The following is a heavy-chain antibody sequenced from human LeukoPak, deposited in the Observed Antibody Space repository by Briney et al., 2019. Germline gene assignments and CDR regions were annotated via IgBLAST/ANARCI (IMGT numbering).Heavy chain of an antibody. CDR3: ARAHPITGTKGFYFDY. CDR1: GGTFISYA. J-gene: IGHJ4*02. D-gene: IGHD1-7*01. CDR2: IIPIFGTA. Sequence: ASVKVSCKATGGTFISYAISWVRQAPGQGLEWMGRIIPIFGTANYAQKFQGRVTITTDESTSTAYMELSSLRSEDTAVYYCARAHPITGTKGFYFDYWGQGTLVTVSS. V-gene: IGHV1-69*05.